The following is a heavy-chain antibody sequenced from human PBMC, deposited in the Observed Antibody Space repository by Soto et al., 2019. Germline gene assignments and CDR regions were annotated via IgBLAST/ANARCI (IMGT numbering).Heavy chain of an antibody. Sequence: GEYLKISCKGSGYSFTSYWIGWVRQMPGKGLEWMGIIYPGDSDTRYSPSFQGQVTISADQSISTAYLQWSSLKASDTAMYYCAILSSQGPFREIIDYRGQRTLGIVSS. J-gene: IGHJ4*02. V-gene: IGHV5-51*01. D-gene: IGHD3-16*01. CDR2: IYPGDSDT. CDR1: GYSFTSYW. CDR3: AILSSQGPFREIIDY.